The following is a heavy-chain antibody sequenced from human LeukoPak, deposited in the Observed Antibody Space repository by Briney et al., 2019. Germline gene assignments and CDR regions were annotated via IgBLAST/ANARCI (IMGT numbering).Heavy chain of an antibody. Sequence: PGRSLRLSCAASGFTFRSYAMHWVRQAPGKGLEWVAVISFDGTGNYYADSVKGRFTISRDNSNNTLYLQMNSLRPEDTAVYFCGSGIFGSYNWVDPWGQGTLVIVS. CDR3: GSGIFGSYNWVDP. V-gene: IGHV3-30*17. CDR2: ISFDGTGN. J-gene: IGHJ5*02. CDR1: GFTFRSYA. D-gene: IGHD3-3*01.